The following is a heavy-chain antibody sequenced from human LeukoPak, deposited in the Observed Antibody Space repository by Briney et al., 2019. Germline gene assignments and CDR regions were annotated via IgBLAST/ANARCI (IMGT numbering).Heavy chain of an antibody. Sequence: GGSLRLSCATSGFTFSGYWMHWVRQAPGKGLVWVSRTNRDDSDTGYADSVKGRFTISRDKAKSTLYLQMNSLRAEDTAVYYCARSANYFDTSGQDYWGQGTLVTVSS. D-gene: IGHD3-22*01. CDR3: ARSANYFDTSGQDY. CDR2: TNRDDSDT. CDR1: GFTFSGYW. V-gene: IGHV3-74*01. J-gene: IGHJ4*02.